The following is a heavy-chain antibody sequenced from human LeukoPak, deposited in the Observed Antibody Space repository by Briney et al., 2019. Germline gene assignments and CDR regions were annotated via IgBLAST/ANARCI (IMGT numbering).Heavy chain of an antibody. CDR2: ISGSGGST. Sequence: GGSLRLSCAASGFTFSSYAMSWVRQAPGKGLEWVSAISGSGGSTYYADSVKGRFTISRDNSKNTLYLQMNSLRAEDTAVYCCAKDLIEYYYDSSGGYYFDYWGQGTLVTVSS. V-gene: IGHV3-23*01. CDR1: GFTFSSYA. D-gene: IGHD3-22*01. CDR3: AKDLIEYYYDSSGGYYFDY. J-gene: IGHJ4*02.